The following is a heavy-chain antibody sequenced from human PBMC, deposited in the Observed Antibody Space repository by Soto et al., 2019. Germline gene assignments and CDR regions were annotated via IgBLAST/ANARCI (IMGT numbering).Heavy chain of an antibody. CDR3: ARENWFFDY. CDR1: GFSFEIYW. Sequence: GVLRLSCAASGFSFEIYWMGWVRQAPGKGLEWVANINPDGSGEYYLDSVKGRFTISRDNAKNSVYLQMNSLVGDDTAVYYCARENWFFDYWGQGTPVTVSS. V-gene: IGHV3-7*01. J-gene: IGHJ4*02. D-gene: IGHD3-10*01. CDR2: INPDGSGE.